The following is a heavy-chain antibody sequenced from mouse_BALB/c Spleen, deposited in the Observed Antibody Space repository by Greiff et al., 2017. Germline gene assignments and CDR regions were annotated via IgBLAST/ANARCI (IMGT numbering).Heavy chain of an antibody. J-gene: IGHJ3*01. CDR3: TRIYDDYDEAWFAY. CDR1: GYTFTSYW. CDR2: IYPGNSDT. V-gene: IGHV1-5*01. D-gene: IGHD2-4*01. Sequence: VQLQQSGTVLARPGASVKMSCKASGYTFTSYWMHWVKQRPGQGLEWIGAIYPGNSDTSYNQKFKGKAKLTAVTSTSTAYMELSSLTNEDSAVYYCTRIYDDYDEAWFAYWGQGTLVTVSA.